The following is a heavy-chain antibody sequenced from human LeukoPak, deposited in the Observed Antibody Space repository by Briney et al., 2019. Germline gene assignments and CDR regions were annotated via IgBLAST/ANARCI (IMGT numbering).Heavy chain of an antibody. CDR2: IYYSGST. V-gene: IGHV4-39*07. D-gene: IGHD4-23*01. CDR3: ARAKPNYGGNSVYYYYYYMDV. Sequence: SETLSLTCTVSGGSINNDKYYWGWIRQPPGKGLDWIGSIYYSGSTYYNPSLKSRVTISVDTSKNQFSLKLSSVTAADTAVYYCARAKPNYGGNSVYYYYYYMDVWGKGTTVTVSS. CDR1: GGSINNDKYY. J-gene: IGHJ6*03.